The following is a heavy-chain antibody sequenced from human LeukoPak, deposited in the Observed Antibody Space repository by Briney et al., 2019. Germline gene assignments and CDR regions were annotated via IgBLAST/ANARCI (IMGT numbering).Heavy chain of an antibody. CDR2: INHSGST. CDR3: ARGRYYYGSGSYSVPYYFDY. Sequence: PSETLSLTCAVYGGSFSGYYWSWIRQPPGKGLEWIGEINHSGSTNYNPSLKSRVTISVDTSKNQFSLKLSSVTAADTAVYYCARGRYYYGSGSYSVPYYFDYWGQGTLVTVSS. D-gene: IGHD3-10*01. CDR1: GGSFSGYY. V-gene: IGHV4-34*01. J-gene: IGHJ4*02.